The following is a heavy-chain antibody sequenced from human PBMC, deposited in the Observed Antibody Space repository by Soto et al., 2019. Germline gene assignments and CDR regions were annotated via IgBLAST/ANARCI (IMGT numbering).Heavy chain of an antibody. D-gene: IGHD6-19*01. Sequence: QVQLVQSGAEVKKPGSSVKVSCKASGGTFSSYGMHWVRQAPGKGLEWVAVISYDGSNKYYADSVKGRFTISRDNSKNTLYLQMNSLRAEDTAVYYCAKGPYGQWLAFDYWGQGTLVTVSS. CDR3: AKGPYGQWLAFDY. V-gene: IGHV3-30*18. CDR2: ISYDGSNK. CDR1: GGTFSSYG. J-gene: IGHJ4*02.